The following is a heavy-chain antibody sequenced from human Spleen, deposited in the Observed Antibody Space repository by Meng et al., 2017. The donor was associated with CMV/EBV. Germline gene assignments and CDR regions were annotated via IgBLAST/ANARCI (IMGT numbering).Heavy chain of an antibody. CDR1: GYTFTGYY. CDR2: INPNSGGT. V-gene: IGHV1-2*02. J-gene: IGHJ6*02. CDR3: ARDGDGSSSYYYYYGTDV. D-gene: IGHD6-6*01. Sequence: ASVKVSCKASGYTFTGYYMHWVRQAPGQGLEWMGWINPNSGGTNYAQKFQGRVTMTRDTSISTAYMELSRLRSDDTAVYYCARDGDGSSSYYYYYGTDVWGQGTTVTVSS.